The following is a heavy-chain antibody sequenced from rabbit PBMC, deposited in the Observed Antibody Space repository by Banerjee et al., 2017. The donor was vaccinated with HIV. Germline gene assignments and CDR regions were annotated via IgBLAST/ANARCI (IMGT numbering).Heavy chain of an antibody. V-gene: IGHV1S47*01. CDR1: GFDFSNYY. Sequence: QEQLVESGGGLVQPEGSLTLSCKASGFDFSNYYMTWVRQAPGKGLEWIGYIDPIFDSTYYATWFNGRFTISSHNAQNTLYLQLSSLTAADTATYFCARAGYAGYGYAPLYYFNLWGPGSLVTVS. J-gene: IGHJ4*01. D-gene: IGHD6-1*01. CDR3: ARAGYAGYGYAPLYYFNL. CDR2: IDPIFDST.